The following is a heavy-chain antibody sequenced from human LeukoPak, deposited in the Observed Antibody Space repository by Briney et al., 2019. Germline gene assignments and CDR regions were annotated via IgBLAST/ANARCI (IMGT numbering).Heavy chain of an antibody. CDR2: LWHDGSNE. V-gene: IGHV3-33*06. CDR3: AKDLEVGATRVLFDY. D-gene: IGHD1-26*01. J-gene: IGHJ4*02. Sequence: PAGSLRLSCAASGFTFSNYGMHWVRQAPGKGLEWVAALWHDGSNEKYADSVRGRFTISRDNSKNTLSLEMKNLRAEDTAMYYCAKDLEVGATRVLFDYWGQGTLVIVSS. CDR1: GFTFSNYG.